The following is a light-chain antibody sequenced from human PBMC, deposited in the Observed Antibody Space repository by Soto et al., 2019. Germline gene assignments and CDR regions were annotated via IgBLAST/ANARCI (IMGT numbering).Light chain of an antibody. V-gene: IGKV1-39*01. J-gene: IGKJ1*01. CDR1: QTISNY. CDR3: QHYNSYSEA. CDR2: AAS. Sequence: DIQMTQSPSSLSASVGDRVTITCRASQTISNYLNWYQQQPGKAPKLLIYAASSLQSGVPSRFSGSGSGTDFTLTISSLQPEDFATYYCQHYNSYSEAFGQGTKVDIK.